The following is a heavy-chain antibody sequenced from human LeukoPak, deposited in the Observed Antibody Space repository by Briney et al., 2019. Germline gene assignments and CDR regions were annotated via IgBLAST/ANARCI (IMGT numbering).Heavy chain of an antibody. CDR3: ARLAVITISFDY. D-gene: IGHD3-22*01. CDR2: IYYSGST. V-gene: IGHV4-39*01. J-gene: IGHJ4*02. Sequence: SESLSLTCTVSGGSISSGSYYWGWIRQPPGKGLEWIGSIYYSGSTYYNPSLKSRVTISADTSKNQFSLKLSSVTAADTAVYYCARLAVITISFDYWGQGTLVTVSS. CDR1: GGSISSGSYY.